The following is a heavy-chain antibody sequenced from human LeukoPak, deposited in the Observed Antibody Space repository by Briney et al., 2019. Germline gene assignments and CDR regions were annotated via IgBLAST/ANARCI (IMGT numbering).Heavy chain of an antibody. D-gene: IGHD2-2*01. CDR1: GYTFTGYY. CDR2: INPNSGGT. V-gene: IGHV1-2*02. J-gene: IGHJ6*03. CDR3: ARNGVVPAAIGLVYYYYMDV. Sequence: ASVKVSCKASGYTFTGYYMHWVRQAPGQGLEWMGWINPNSGGTNYAQKFQGRVTMTRDTSISTAYMELSRLRSDDTAVYYCARNGVVPAAIGLVYYYYMDVWGKGTTVTISS.